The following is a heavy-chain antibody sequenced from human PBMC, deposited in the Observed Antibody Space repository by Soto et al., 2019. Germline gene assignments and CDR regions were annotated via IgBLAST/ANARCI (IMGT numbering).Heavy chain of an antibody. CDR2: IYYSGST. Sequence: PSETLSLTCTVSGGSISSDDYYWSWIRQPPGKGLEWIGYIYYSGSTYYNPSLKSRVTISVDTSKNQFSLKLSSVTAADTAVYYCARVLLRDNYYYYGMDVWGPGTTVTVSS. CDR3: ARVLLRDNYYYYGMDV. J-gene: IGHJ6*02. CDR1: GGSISSDDYY. D-gene: IGHD4-17*01. V-gene: IGHV4-30-4*01.